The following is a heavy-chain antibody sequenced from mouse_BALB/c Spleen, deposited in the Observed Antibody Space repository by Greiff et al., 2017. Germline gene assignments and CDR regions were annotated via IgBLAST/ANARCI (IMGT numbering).Heavy chain of an antibody. CDR2: IDPANGNT. V-gene: IGHV14-3*02. Sequence: EVQVVESGAELVKPGASVKLSCTASGFNIKDTYMHWVKQRPEQGLEWIGRIDPANGNTKYDPKFQGKATITADTSSNTAYLQLSSLTSEDTAVYYCAKGSSLDYWGQGTTLTVSS. CDR1: GFNIKDTY. D-gene: IGHD1-1*01. J-gene: IGHJ2*01. CDR3: AKGSSLDY.